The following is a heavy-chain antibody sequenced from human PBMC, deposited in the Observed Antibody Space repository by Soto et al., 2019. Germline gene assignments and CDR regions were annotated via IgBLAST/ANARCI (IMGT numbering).Heavy chain of an antibody. CDR2: ISSSGSTA. J-gene: IGHJ4*02. CDR1: GFTFSSYW. Sequence: PGGSLRLSCAASGFTFSSYWMHWVRQAPGKGLEWISYISSSGSTAYYASSVEGRFTISRDNANNSVYLQMDSLRAEDTALYYCTRAAWFPYLSFYWGQGALVTVSS. V-gene: IGHV3-48*03. D-gene: IGHD3-10*01. CDR3: TRAAWFPYLSFY.